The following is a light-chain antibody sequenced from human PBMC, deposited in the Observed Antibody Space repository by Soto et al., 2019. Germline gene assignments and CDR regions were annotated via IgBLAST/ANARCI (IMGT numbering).Light chain of an antibody. V-gene: IGLV2-23*02. J-gene: IGLJ1*01. CDR3: CSYAGSSTHV. Sequence: QSVLTQPASVSGSPGQSITISCTGTSSDVGSYNLVSWYQQHPGKAPKLMIYEVSKRPSGVSNRFSGSKSGNTASLTFFGLQAEDEADYYCCSYAGSSTHVFGTGTKVTVL. CDR1: SSDVGSYNL. CDR2: EVS.